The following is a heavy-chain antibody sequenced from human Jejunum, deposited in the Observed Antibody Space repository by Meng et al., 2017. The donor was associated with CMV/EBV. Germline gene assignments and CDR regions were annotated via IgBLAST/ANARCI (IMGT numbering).Heavy chain of an antibody. CDR2: ISSTSYYI. V-gene: IGHV3-21*04. Sequence: GFVFSDYSTNWVRQAPGEGLEWVSSISSTSYYINYADSVKGRFTISRDNAKNLLYLQVNSLGAEDTAMYYCARTETYDSGTTQSFDFWGQGTLVTVSS. D-gene: IGHD3-10*01. CDR3: ARTETYDSGTTQSFDF. CDR1: GFVFSDYS. J-gene: IGHJ4*02.